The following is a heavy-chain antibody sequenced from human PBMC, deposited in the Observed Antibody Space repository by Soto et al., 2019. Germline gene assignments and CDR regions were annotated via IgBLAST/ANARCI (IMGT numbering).Heavy chain of an antibody. J-gene: IGHJ4*02. CDR3: ARGLLEVYGGDLDY. CDR2: IYYRVNT. D-gene: IGHD4-17*01. V-gene: IGHV4-59*11. CDR1: GGSLSNHC. Sequence: SETLSLTCTVSGGSLSNHCWTWIRQSPGKGLEWIGSIYYRVNTNYNPSLDSRVAMTVDTSKNEFSLQLTSMTTADTAVYYCARGLLEVYGGDLDYWGQGILVTVSS.